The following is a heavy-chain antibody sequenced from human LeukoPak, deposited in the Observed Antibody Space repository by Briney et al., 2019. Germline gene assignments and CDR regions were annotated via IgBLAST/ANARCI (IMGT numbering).Heavy chain of an antibody. CDR1: GFTLSSYA. J-gene: IGHJ6*03. Sequence: QPGGSLRLSCAASGFTLSSYAMSWVRQAPGKGLEWVSAISGSGGSTYYADSVKGRFTISRDNSKNTPFLQMNSLTAEDTAVYYCAKEPPTLLYYYRDVWGKGTTVTVSS. CDR2: ISGSGGST. D-gene: IGHD2-21*02. V-gene: IGHV3-23*01. CDR3: AKEPPTLLYYYRDV.